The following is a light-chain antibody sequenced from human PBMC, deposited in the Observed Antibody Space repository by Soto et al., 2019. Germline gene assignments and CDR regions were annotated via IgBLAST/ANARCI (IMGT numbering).Light chain of an antibody. CDR3: QQYYDTPLT. V-gene: IGKV4-1*01. CDR1: QSVFYTSNNKNY. Sequence: IEMTHSPDSLAVYLGERATINCKSSQSVFYTSNNKNYLAWYQQKPGQPPKLLTYWASIRESGVPDRFSGSGSGTDFTLTISSLQAEDVAVYYCQQYYDTPLTFGGGTKVDIK. J-gene: IGKJ4*01. CDR2: WAS.